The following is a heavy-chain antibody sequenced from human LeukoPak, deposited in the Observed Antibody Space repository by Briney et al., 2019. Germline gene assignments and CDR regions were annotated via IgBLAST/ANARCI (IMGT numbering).Heavy chain of an antibody. CDR2: IYYSGST. J-gene: IGHJ3*02. D-gene: IGHD1-26*01. CDR3: ARVRANIAGATTNDAFDI. V-gene: IGHV4-59*01. Sequence: SETLSLTCTVSGGSISSYYWSWIRQPPGKGLEWIGYIYYSGSTNYNPSLKSRVTISVDTSKNQFSLKLSSVTAADTAVYYCARVRANIAGATTNDAFDIWGQGTMVTVSS. CDR1: GGSISSYY.